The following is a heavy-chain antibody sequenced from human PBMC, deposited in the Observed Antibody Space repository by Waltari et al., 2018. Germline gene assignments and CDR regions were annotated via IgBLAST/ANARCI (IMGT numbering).Heavy chain of an antibody. CDR3: ARDREGISWTLDY. CDR2: ISADGGNT. J-gene: IGHJ4*02. D-gene: IGHD6-13*01. Sequence: EVQLLESGGGLVQPGGSLRVSCAASGFTFNNYAMSWVRQAPGRGLEWVSAISADGGNTYFAPSVKGRFTISRDYSKGTVSLQMSSLRAEDTAVYYCARDREGISWTLDYWGQGTLVTVSS. CDR1: GFTFNNYA. V-gene: IGHV3-23*01.